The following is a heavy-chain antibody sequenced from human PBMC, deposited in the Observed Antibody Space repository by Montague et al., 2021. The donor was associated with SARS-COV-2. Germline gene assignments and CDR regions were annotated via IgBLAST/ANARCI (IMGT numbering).Heavy chain of an antibody. Sequence: SQRPSCAGSGFTFSDFYINWVRQAPGKGLEWLSFITGTNNGIRYSDSVKGRFTVSRDNAHSSVYLHLDSLTAEDTAVYYCARSLFYGSGGYFDFWGQGTLVAVSS. CDR2: ITGTNNGI. J-gene: IGHJ4*02. CDR1: GFTFSDFY. D-gene: IGHD3-10*01. CDR3: ARSLFYGSGGYFDF. V-gene: IGHV3-11*03.